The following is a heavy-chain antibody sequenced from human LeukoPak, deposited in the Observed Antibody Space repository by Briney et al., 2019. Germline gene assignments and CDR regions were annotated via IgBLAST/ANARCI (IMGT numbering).Heavy chain of an antibody. Sequence: SETLSLTCAVYGGSFSGYYWGWIRQPPGKGLEWIGEINHSGSTNYNPSLKSRVTISVDTSKNQFSLKLSSVTAADTAVYYCARKPGYCSGGSCYSGGYYYYGMDVWGQGTTVTVSS. J-gene: IGHJ6*02. CDR2: INHSGST. V-gene: IGHV4-34*01. CDR1: GGSFSGYY. D-gene: IGHD2-15*01. CDR3: ARKPGYCSGGSCYSGGYYYYGMDV.